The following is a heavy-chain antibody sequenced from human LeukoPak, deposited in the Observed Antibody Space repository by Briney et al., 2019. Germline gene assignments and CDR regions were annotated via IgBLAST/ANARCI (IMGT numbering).Heavy chain of an antibody. D-gene: IGHD3-3*01. Sequence: GGSLRLSCAASGFTFSNAWMSWVRQAPGKGLEWVGRIKSKTDGGTTDYAAPVKGRFTISRDDSKNTLYLQMNSLKTEDTAVYYCTSHTIFGVVMRPAWGQGTLVTVSS. CDR1: GFTFSNAW. CDR3: TSHTIFGVVMRPA. J-gene: IGHJ4*02. V-gene: IGHV3-15*01. CDR2: IKSKTDGGTT.